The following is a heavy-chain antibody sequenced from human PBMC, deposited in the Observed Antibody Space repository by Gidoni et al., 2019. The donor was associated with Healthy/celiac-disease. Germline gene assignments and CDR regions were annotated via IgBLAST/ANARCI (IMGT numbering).Heavy chain of an antibody. V-gene: IGHV3-11*05. Sequence: QVQLVESGGGLVKPGGSLRLSCASSGFTFSDYYMSWIRQAPGKGLEWVSYISSSSRYTNYADSVKGRLTISRDNAKNSLYLQMNSLRAEDTAVYYCARHGSPWGQGPEDYWGQGTLVTVSS. CDR2: ISSSSRYT. J-gene: IGHJ4*02. D-gene: IGHD2-15*01. CDR1: GFTFSDYY. CDR3: ARHGSPWGQGPEDY.